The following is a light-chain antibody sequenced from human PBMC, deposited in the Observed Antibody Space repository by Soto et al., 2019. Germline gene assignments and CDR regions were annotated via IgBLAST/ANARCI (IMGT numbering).Light chain of an antibody. CDR3: SSYTSSSTYV. CDR2: DVS. CDR1: ISDVGGYNY. V-gene: IGLV2-14*03. J-gene: IGLJ1*01. Sequence: QSVLTQPASVSVSPGQSITISCTGTISDVGGYNYASWYQQHPGKAPKLMIFDVSNRPSGVSNRFSGSKSGYTASLTISGLQAEDEADYYCSSYTSSSTYVFGTGTKVTV.